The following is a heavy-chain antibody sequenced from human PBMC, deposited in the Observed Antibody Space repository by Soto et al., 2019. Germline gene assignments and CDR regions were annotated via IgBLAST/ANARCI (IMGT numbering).Heavy chain of an antibody. CDR2: VSESGRST. Sequence: EVQLLESGGGLVQPGGSLRLSCAGSGFTFSSYDMSWVRQAPGKGLEWVSAVSESGRSTYYADSVKGRFTISRDNSKNTLSLQVNSLRAEDTAVYYCAKDRRGVMDVWGQGTTVTVSS. V-gene: IGHV3-23*01. CDR3: AKDRRGVMDV. J-gene: IGHJ6*01. CDR1: GFTFSSYD. D-gene: IGHD3-10*01.